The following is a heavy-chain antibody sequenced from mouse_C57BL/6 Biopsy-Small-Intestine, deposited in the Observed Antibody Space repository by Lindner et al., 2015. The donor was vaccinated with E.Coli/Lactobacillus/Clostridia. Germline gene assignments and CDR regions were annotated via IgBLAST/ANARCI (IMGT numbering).Heavy chain of an antibody. V-gene: IGHV1-7*01. Sequence: VQLQESGAELAKPGASVKLSCKASGYTFTSYWMHWVKQRPGQGLEWIGYINPNNGYTKYNQKFKDKATLTADKSSSTTYMQLTSLTSEDSAVYYCAREGELWSYWGQGTTLTVSS. CDR3: AREGELWSY. D-gene: IGHD1-1*02. J-gene: IGHJ2*01. CDR1: GYTFTSYW. CDR2: INPNNGYT.